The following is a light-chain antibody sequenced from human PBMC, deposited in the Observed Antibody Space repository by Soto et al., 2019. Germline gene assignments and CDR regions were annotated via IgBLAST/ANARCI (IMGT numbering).Light chain of an antibody. V-gene: IGKV3-20*01. CDR3: QFYSGSPWT. J-gene: IGKJ1*01. CDR1: QSVSSSF. Sequence: EIVLTQSPGTLSLSPGERATLSCRVSQSVSSSFLAWFQQKPGQAPRLLIYGASRRATGIPDRFSGSGSGTDFTFTISRLEPEDFAVDYCQFYSGSPWTFGQGTKVEIK. CDR2: GAS.